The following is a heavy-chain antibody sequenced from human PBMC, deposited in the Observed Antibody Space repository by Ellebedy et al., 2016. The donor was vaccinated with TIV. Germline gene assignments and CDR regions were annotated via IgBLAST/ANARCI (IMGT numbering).Heavy chain of an antibody. D-gene: IGHD4-17*01. CDR3: AKDRDDAGDFVFDS. J-gene: IGHJ4*02. Sequence: GESLKISXAASGFTFRNYAMSWVRQAPGKGLKWVSGISRTDDSTYYADSVKGRFTISRDDPKSTLYLQMNNLRAEDTAVYYCAKDRDDAGDFVFDSWGQGTLVTVSS. CDR1: GFTFRNYA. CDR2: ISRTDDST. V-gene: IGHV3-23*01.